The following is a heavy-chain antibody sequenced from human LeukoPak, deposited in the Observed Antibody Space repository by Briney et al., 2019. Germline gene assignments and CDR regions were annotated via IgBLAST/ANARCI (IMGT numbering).Heavy chain of an antibody. CDR3: ARQTLGYSYGYDY. CDR1: GGSISSSSYY. V-gene: IGHV4-39*01. J-gene: IGHJ4*02. Sequence: SETLSLTCTVSGGSISSSSYYWGWIRQPPGKGLEWIGSIYYSGNTYYNPSPKSRVTISVDTSKNQFSLKLSSVTAADTAVYYCARQTLGYSYGYDYWGQGTLVTVSS. D-gene: IGHD5-18*01. CDR2: IYYSGNT.